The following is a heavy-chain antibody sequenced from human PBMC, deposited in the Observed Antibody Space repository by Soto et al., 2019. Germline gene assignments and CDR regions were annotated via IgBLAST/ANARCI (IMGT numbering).Heavy chain of an antibody. J-gene: IGHJ4*02. D-gene: IGHD1-26*01. CDR1: GASINHDY. V-gene: IGHV4-59*08. CDR3: ARLGGSYAVPHFDY. Sequence: SETLSLTCTFAGASINHDYWTWIRQPPGKGLEWMGYIYYSGTTTNYNPSLKSRVTLSVDTSKNQFSLKLSSVTAADTAVYYCARLGGSYAVPHFDYWGQGTLVTVS. CDR2: IYYSGTT.